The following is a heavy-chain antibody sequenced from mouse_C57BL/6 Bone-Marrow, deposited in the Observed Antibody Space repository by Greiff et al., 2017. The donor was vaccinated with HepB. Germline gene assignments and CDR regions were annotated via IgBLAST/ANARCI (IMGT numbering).Heavy chain of an antibody. V-gene: IGHV5-17*01. CDR1: GFTFSDYG. CDR2: ISSGSSTI. J-gene: IGHJ1*03. D-gene: IGHD1-1*01. Sequence: EVQGVESGGGLVKPGGSLKLSCAASGFTFSDYGMHWVRQAPEKGLEWVAYISSGSSTIYYADTVKGRFTISRDNAKNTLFLQMTSLRSEDTAMYYCARLDYYGSSWGYFDVWGTGTTVTVSS. CDR3: ARLDYYGSSWGYFDV.